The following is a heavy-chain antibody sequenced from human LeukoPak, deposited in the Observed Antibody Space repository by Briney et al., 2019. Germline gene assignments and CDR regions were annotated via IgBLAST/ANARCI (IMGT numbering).Heavy chain of an antibody. CDR3: AKDIYRLRRGVFDY. CDR2: IRYDGSNK. V-gene: IGHV3-30*02. CDR1: GFTFSSYG. D-gene: IGHD2-2*01. J-gene: IGHJ4*02. Sequence: GGSLRLSCAASGFTFSSYGMHWVRQAPGKGLEWVAFIRYDGSNKYYADSVKGRFTISRDNSKNTLYLQMNSLRAEDTAVYYCAKDIYRLRRGVFDYWGQGTLVTVSS.